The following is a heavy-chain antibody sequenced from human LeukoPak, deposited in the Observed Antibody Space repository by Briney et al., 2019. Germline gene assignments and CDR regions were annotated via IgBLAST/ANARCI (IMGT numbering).Heavy chain of an antibody. CDR2: IYHTGST. Sequence: PSETLSLTCTVSGASISSDSNSWAWVRKPPGKGLRGIGSIYHTGSTFYNPSLMSRVSISIDSSKNQFSLKLSSVTVADTALYYCARDISISWFYSWGQGTLVSVSS. J-gene: IGHJ5*01. CDR1: GASISSDSNS. CDR3: ARDISISWFYS. V-gene: IGHV4-39*07. D-gene: IGHD3-3*02.